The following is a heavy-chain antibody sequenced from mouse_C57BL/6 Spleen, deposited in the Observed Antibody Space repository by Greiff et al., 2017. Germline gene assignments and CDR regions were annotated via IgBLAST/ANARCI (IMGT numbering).Heavy chain of an antibody. D-gene: IGHD2-1*01. J-gene: IGHJ4*01. V-gene: IGHV5-16*01. CDR3: AREIYYGNYDYAMDY. CDR2: INYDGSST. Sequence: EVMLVESEGGLVQPGSSMKLSCTASGFTFSDYYMAWVRQVPEKGLEWVANINYDGSSTYYLDSLKSRFIISRDNAKNILYLQMSSLKSEDTATYYCAREIYYGNYDYAMDYWCQGTSVTVSS. CDR1: GFTFSDYY.